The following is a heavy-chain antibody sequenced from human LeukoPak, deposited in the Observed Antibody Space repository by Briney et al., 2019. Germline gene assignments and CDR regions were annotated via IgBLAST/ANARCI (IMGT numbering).Heavy chain of an antibody. CDR1: GFSFSNFW. CDR3: ATGDDSSGDH. Sequence: PGGSLRLSCAVSGFSFSNFWMSWVRQAPGRGLEWVANIHPEGNEKYHVESVKGRFTISRDNTKNLLFLQMNGLRVEDTAVYYCATGDDSSGDHWGQGTLVTVSS. J-gene: IGHJ4*02. CDR2: IHPEGNEK. D-gene: IGHD3-16*01. V-gene: IGHV3-7*01.